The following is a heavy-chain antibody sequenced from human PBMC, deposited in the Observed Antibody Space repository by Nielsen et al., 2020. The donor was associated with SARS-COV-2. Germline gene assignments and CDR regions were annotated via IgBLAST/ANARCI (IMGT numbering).Heavy chain of an antibody. Sequence: GGSLRLSCAASGFTFSSYGMHWVRQAPGKGLEWVAVISYDGSNKYYADSVKGRFTISRDNSKNTLYLQMNSLRAEDTAVYYCANADDSSGYYGYPSDYWGQGTLVTVSS. D-gene: IGHD3-22*01. CDR1: GFTFSSYG. V-gene: IGHV3-30*18. CDR2: ISYDGSNK. J-gene: IGHJ4*02. CDR3: ANADDSSGYYGYPSDY.